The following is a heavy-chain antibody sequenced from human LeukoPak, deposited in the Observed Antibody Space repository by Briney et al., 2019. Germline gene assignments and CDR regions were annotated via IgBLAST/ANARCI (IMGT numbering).Heavy chain of an antibody. CDR3: ARAGAQYYDILTGYYVGLAFDI. CDR1: GGSISSYY. Sequence: SETQSLTCTVSGGSISSYYWSWIRQPPGKGLEWIGYIYYSGSTNYNPSLKSRVTISVDTSKNQFSLKPSSVTAADTAVYYCARAGAQYYDILTGYYVGLAFDIWGQGTMVTVSS. CDR2: IYYSGST. V-gene: IGHV4-59*01. D-gene: IGHD3-9*01. J-gene: IGHJ3*02.